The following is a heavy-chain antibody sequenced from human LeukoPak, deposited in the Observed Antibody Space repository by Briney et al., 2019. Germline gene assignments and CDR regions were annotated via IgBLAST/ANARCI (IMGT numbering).Heavy chain of an antibody. V-gene: IGHV3-21*01. CDR1: GFTFSSYS. J-gene: IGHJ6*03. D-gene: IGHD5-18*01. Sequence: GSLRLSCAASGFTFSSYSMNWVRQAPGKGLEWVSSIISSSSYIYYADSVKGRFTISRDNAKNSLYLQMNSLRAEDTAVYYCARAGRQDTAMVTGYYYYMDVWGKGTTVTVSS. CDR3: ARAGRQDTAMVTGYYYYMDV. CDR2: IISSSSYI.